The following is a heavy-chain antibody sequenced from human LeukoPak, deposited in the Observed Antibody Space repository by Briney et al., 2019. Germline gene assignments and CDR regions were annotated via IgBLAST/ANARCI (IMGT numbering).Heavy chain of an antibody. CDR1: GFTFSSYS. Sequence: GGSLRLSCAASGFTFSSYSMNWVRQAPGKGLEWVSSISSSSSTIYYADSVKGRFTISRDNAKNSLYLQMNSLRAEDTAVYYCARDRHYDSSGYYSDAFDIWGQGTMVTVSS. CDR2: ISSSSSTI. D-gene: IGHD3-22*01. V-gene: IGHV3-48*01. J-gene: IGHJ3*02. CDR3: ARDRHYDSSGYYSDAFDI.